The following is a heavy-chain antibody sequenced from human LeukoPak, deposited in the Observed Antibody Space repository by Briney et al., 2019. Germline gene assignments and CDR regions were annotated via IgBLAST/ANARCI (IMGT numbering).Heavy chain of an antibody. Sequence: GRSLRLSCAASGFTFSSYAMHWVRQAPGKGLEWVALISYDGSNKYYADSVKGRFTISRDNSKNTLYLQVNSLRAEDTAVYYCAKGGKWDVTPFDYWGQGTLVTVSS. V-gene: IGHV3-30-3*01. CDR2: ISYDGSNK. CDR3: AKGGKWDVTPFDY. CDR1: GFTFSSYA. D-gene: IGHD1-26*01. J-gene: IGHJ4*02.